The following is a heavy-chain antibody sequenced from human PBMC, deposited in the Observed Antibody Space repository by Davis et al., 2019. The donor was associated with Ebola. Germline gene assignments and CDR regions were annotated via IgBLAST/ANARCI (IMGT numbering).Heavy chain of an antibody. Sequence: SVKVSCKASGGTFSSYAISWVRQAPGQGLEWMGGIIPIFGTANYAQKFQGRVTITADESTSTAYMELSSLRSEDTAVYYCARYPSDLYYYYGMDVWGQGTTVTVSS. V-gene: IGHV1-69*13. J-gene: IGHJ6*02. CDR2: IIPIFGTA. CDR1: GGTFSSYA. CDR3: ARYPSDLYYYYGMDV.